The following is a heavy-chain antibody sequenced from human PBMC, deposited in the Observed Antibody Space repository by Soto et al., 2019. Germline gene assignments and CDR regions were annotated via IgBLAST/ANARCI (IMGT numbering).Heavy chain of an antibody. CDR3: ARLDIVVVPADRRDYYYGMDV. CDR2: IDPSDSYT. CDR1: GGSISSYY. V-gene: IGHV5-10-1*01. D-gene: IGHD2-2*03. J-gene: IGHJ6*02. Sequence: ETLSLTCTVSGGSISSYYWSWIRQPPGKGLEWMGRIDPSDSYTNYSPSFQGHVTISADKSISTAYLQWSSLKASDTAMYYCARLDIVVVPADRRDYYYGMDVWGQGTTVTVSS.